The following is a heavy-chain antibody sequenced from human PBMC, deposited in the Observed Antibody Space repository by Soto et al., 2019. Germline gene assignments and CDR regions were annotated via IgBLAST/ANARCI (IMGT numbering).Heavy chain of an antibody. V-gene: IGHV4-39*01. D-gene: IGHD6-19*01. CDR1: GESMSSSGYY. Sequence: SETMYLTCTVSGESMSSSGYYWGWIRQPPGKGLEWIGSIYYSGSTYYNPSLKSRVTISVDTSKNRFSLKLSSVTAADTAVYYCASSPGYSSGWYNWFDPWGQGTLVTVSS. CDR2: IYYSGST. J-gene: IGHJ5*02. CDR3: ASSPGYSSGWYNWFDP.